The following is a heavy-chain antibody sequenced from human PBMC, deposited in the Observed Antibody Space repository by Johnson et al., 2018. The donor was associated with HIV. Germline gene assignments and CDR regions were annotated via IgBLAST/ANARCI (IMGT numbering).Heavy chain of an antibody. J-gene: IGHJ3*02. CDR1: DFTVSSNY. CDR2: IYSGGST. V-gene: IGHV3-53*01. Sequence: VQLVESGGGLIQPGLIQPGGSLRLSCAASDFTVSSNYMSWVRQAPGKGLEWVSVIYSGGSTYYADSVKGRFTISRDNSKNTLYLQMNSLRAEDTAVYYCARVGADAFDIWGQGTMVTVSS. CDR3: ARVGADAFDI. D-gene: IGHD1-26*01.